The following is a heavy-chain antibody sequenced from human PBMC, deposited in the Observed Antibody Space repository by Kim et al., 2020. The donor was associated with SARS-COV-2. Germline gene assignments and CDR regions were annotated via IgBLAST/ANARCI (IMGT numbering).Heavy chain of an antibody. D-gene: IGHD3-10*01. J-gene: IGHJ4*02. CDR2: ISGIGGST. CDR3: AKASLVRGWSYFYY. CDR1: GFTFSSYA. V-gene: IGHV3-23*01. Sequence: GGSLRLSCAASGFTFSSYAMCWVRQAPGKGLEWVSAISGIGGSTYYADSVKGGFTLFRVNFKYTLYMQLKSLRALDTAGYYCAKASLVRGWSYFYYWCK.